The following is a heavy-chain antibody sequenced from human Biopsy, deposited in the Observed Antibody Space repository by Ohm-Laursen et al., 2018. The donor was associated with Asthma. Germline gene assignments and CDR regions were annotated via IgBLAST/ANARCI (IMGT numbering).Heavy chain of an antibody. D-gene: IGHD3-10*01. CDR1: GYTFNSAG. CDR3: ARAVDYSHYYGIDV. V-gene: IGHV1-18*01. Sequence: GASVKVSFKTSGYTFNSAGITWVRQAPGRGLEWMGWISVYNGNTKVAQKLQDRVTMITDTSTSTAYMELRSLRSDDTAVYFCARAVDYSHYYGIDVWGQGTTVTVS. J-gene: IGHJ6*02. CDR2: ISVYNGNT.